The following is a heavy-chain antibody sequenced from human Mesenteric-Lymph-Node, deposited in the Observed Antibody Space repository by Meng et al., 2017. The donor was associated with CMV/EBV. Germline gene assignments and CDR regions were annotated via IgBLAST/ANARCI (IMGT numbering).Heavy chain of an antibody. CDR1: GFTFSSYW. Sequence: GESLKISCAASGFTFSSYWMSWVRQAPGKGLEWVGFIRSKAYGGTTEYAASVKGRFTISRDDSKSIAYLQMNSLKTEDTAVYYCTRDTTSSTPYYYYGMDVWGQGTTVTVSS. CDR3: TRDTTSSTPYYYYGMDV. CDR2: IRSKAYGGTT. V-gene: IGHV3-49*04. D-gene: IGHD2-2*01. J-gene: IGHJ6*02.